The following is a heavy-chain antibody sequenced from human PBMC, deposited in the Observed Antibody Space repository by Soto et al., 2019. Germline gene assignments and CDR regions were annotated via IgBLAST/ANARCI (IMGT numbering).Heavy chain of an antibody. V-gene: IGHV1-18*01. CDR1: GYSFISYG. D-gene: IGHD6-13*01. CDR2: ISANNGNT. CDR3: TISSGSSWMFYWFDP. J-gene: IGHJ5*02. Sequence: QVQLVQSGAEVKKPGASVKVSCKASGYSFISYGISWVRQAPGQGLEWMGGISANNGNTNYAQKFQGRVTMTTDTSTSTAYMELRSLRSDDTAIYYCTISSGSSWMFYWFDPWGQGTLVTVSS.